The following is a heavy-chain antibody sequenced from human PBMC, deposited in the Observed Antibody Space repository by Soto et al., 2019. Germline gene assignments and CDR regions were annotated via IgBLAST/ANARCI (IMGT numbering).Heavy chain of an antibody. J-gene: IGHJ4*02. D-gene: IGHD6-13*01. Sequence: QVQLQESGPGLVKPSGTLALTCAVSGGSISSSNWWSWVRQPPGKGLEWIGEIHHSGSTNYNPSLKSRVTISVDKPKNQFPLKMSSVTAADTAVYYCAGDGIAAPGTWGQGTLVTVSS. CDR2: IHHSGST. V-gene: IGHV4-4*02. CDR1: GGSISSSNW. CDR3: AGDGIAAPGT.